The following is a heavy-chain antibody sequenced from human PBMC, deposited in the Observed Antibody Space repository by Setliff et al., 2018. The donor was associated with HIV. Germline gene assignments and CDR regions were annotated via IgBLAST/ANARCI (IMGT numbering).Heavy chain of an antibody. Sequence: SETLSLTCTVSGGSISSYYWSWIRQPPGKGLEWIGSIYHSGSTSYNPSLRSRVPISVDTSKNQFSLKLTSVTAADTAMYYCASRIYYYDESRVLREEGFVPWGQGTLVTVSS. CDR3: ASRIYYYDESRVLREEGFVP. CDR2: IYHSGST. J-gene: IGHJ5*02. D-gene: IGHD3-22*01. V-gene: IGHV4-59*04. CDR1: GGSISSYY.